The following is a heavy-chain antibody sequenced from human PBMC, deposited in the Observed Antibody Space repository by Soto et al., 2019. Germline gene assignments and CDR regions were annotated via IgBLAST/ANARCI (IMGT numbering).Heavy chain of an antibody. J-gene: IGHJ6*02. CDR1: GCTFTSYY. Sequence: ASVKVSCKASGCTFTSYYMHWVRQAPGQGLEWMGIINPSGGSTSYAQKFQGRVTMTRDTSTSTVYMELSSLRSEDTAVYYCARGDVVVPAAYYYYYGMDVWGQGTTVTVSS. CDR2: INPSGGST. V-gene: IGHV1-46*01. CDR3: ARGDVVVPAAYYYYYGMDV. D-gene: IGHD2-2*01.